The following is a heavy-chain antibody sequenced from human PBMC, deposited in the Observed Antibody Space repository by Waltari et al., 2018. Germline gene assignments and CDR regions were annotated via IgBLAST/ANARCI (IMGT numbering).Heavy chain of an antibody. CDR1: GFTFSNYW. V-gene: IGHV3-74*01. D-gene: IGHD6-19*01. Sequence: EVQLVESGGGLVQPGGSRRLPCSASGFTFSNYWMHWVRQAPGKGVVWVSRINSDGSSTSYADSVKGRFTISRDNAKNTLYLQMNSLRAEDTAVYYCARGRIAVAGFDYWGQGTLVTVSS. CDR2: INSDGSST. J-gene: IGHJ4*02. CDR3: ARGRIAVAGFDY.